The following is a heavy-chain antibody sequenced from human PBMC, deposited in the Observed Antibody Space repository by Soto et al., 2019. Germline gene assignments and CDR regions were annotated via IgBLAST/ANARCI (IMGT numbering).Heavy chain of an antibody. CDR2: IDPSDSQT. CDR1: GYSFAGYW. CDR3: ARQIHDSATGPTFQYYFDS. V-gene: IGHV5-10-1*01. Sequence: PGESLKISCKGSGYSFAGYWITWVRQKPGKGLEWMGRIDPSDSQTYYSPSFRGHVTISVTKSITTVFLQWSSLRASDTAMYYCARQIHDSATGPTFQYYFDSWGQGTPVTVSS. J-gene: IGHJ4*02. D-gene: IGHD2-15*01.